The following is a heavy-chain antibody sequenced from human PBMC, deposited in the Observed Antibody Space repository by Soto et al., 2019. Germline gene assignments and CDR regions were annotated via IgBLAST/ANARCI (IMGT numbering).Heavy chain of an antibody. D-gene: IGHD6-6*01. CDR2: INPSGGST. V-gene: IGHV1-46*01. CDR3: AREAEQLVSYYYGMDV. CDR1: GYTFTSYY. Sequence: ASVKVSCKASGYTFTSYYMHWVRQAPGQGLEWMGIINPSGGSTSYAQKFQGRVTMTRDTSTSTVYMELSSLRSEDTAVYYCAREAEQLVSYYYGMDVWGQGTTVTVSS. J-gene: IGHJ6*02.